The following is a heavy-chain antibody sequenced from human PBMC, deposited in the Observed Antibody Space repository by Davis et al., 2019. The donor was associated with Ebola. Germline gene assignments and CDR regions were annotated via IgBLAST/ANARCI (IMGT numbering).Heavy chain of an antibody. CDR2: INPNNGGT. Sequence: AASVKVSCKTSGYTFTAYYLHWVRQAPGQGPEWMGRINPNNGGTNYAQKFQGRVTMTRDTSISTAYMELSRLRSDDTAVYYCARAQFPTTSDHWGQGTLVTVSS. CDR1: GYTFTAYY. J-gene: IGHJ4*02. V-gene: IGHV1-2*06. CDR3: ARAQFPTTSDH. D-gene: IGHD1-1*01.